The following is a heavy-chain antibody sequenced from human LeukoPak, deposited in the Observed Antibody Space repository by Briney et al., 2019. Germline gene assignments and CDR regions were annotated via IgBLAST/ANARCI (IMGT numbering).Heavy chain of an antibody. CDR3: AKDHYGSHYSTQVGDY. CDR1: GFTFSSYG. V-gene: IGHV3-30*18. Sequence: PGRSLRLSCAASGFTFSSYGMHWVRQAPGKGLEWVAVISYDGSNKYYADSVKGRFTISRDNSKNTLYLQMNSLRAEDTAVYYCAKDHYGSHYSTQVGDYWGQGTLVTVSS. J-gene: IGHJ4*02. CDR2: ISYDGSNK. D-gene: IGHD1-26*01.